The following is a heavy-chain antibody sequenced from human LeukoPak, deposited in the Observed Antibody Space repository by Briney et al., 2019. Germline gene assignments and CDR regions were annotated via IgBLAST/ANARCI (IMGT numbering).Heavy chain of an antibody. V-gene: IGHV3-23*01. J-gene: IGHJ1*01. D-gene: IGHD2-15*01. Sequence: GGSLRLSCAASGFTFSSYAMSWVRQAPGKGLEWVSAISGSGGSTYYADSVKGRFTISRDNSKNTLYLQMNSLRAEDTAVYYCAKDLECSGGSCYSRLGYFQHWGQGTPVTVSS. CDR3: AKDLECSGGSCYSRLGYFQH. CDR2: ISGSGGST. CDR1: GFTFSSYA.